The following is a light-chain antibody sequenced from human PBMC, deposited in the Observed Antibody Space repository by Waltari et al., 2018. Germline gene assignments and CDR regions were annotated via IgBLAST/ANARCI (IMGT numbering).Light chain of an antibody. CDR3: SSKTTINTRV. J-gene: IGLJ3*02. CDR1: SSDVGADNF. Sequence: QSALTQPASVSGSPGQSITISCTGGSSDVGADNFVSWYQHHPGKAPKIMIYDFSKRPSGISNRFSGSKSGNTASLTISGLQVEDEADYYCSSKTTINTRVFGGGTHLTVL. CDR2: DFS. V-gene: IGLV2-14*03.